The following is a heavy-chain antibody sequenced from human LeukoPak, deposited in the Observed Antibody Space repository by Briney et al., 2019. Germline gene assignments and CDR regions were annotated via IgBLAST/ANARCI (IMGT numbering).Heavy chain of an antibody. Sequence: SVKLSCKASGGTFSSYAISWVRQAPGQGLEWMGGIIPIFGTANYAQKFQGRVTITTDESTSTAYMVLSSLRSEDTAVYYCAREGYCSGGSCYDYWGQGTLVTVSS. D-gene: IGHD2-15*01. CDR2: IIPIFGTA. V-gene: IGHV1-69*05. J-gene: IGHJ4*02. CDR1: GGTFSSYA. CDR3: AREGYCSGGSCYDY.